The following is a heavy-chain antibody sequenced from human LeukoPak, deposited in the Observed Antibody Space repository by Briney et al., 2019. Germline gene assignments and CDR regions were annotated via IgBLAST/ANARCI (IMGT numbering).Heavy chain of an antibody. CDR1: GFTVSSNY. D-gene: IGHD3-16*01. J-gene: IGHJ3*02. Sequence: GGSLRLSCAASGFTVSSNYMYWVRQAPGKGLEWVSVIYSGGSTYYADSVKGRFTISRDNSKNTLNLQMNSLRADDTAVYYCASDPGGNQNGFDIWGQGTMVTVSS. V-gene: IGHV3-66*01. CDR3: ASDPGGNQNGFDI. CDR2: IYSGGST.